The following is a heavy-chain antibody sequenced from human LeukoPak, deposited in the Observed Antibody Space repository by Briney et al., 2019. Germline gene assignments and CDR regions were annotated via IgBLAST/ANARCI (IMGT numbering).Heavy chain of an antibody. Sequence: PSETLSLTCTVSGGSISSGDYYWSWIRQPPGKGLEWIGYIYYSGSTYYNPSLKSRVTISVDTSKNQFSLKLSSVTAADTAVYYCARVYDFWSGYFYYYYMDVWGKGTTVTVSS. CDR2: IYYSGST. D-gene: IGHD3-3*01. J-gene: IGHJ6*03. CDR3: ARVYDFWSGYFYYYYMDV. CDR1: GGSISSGDYY. V-gene: IGHV4-30-4*08.